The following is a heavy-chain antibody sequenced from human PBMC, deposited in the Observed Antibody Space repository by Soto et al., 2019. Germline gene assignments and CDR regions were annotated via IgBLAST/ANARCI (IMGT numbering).Heavy chain of an antibody. J-gene: IGHJ3*02. Sequence: QVQLVQSGAEVKKPGASVKISCKASGYTFSTFAIHWVRQAPGQRPEWMGWVNGGDGNTRFSQHFQGRVTLTRDASATTAYMELSRLRSEDTAVYYCARCSGRYALDIWGQGTMVSVSS. CDR1: GYTFSTFA. V-gene: IGHV1-3*01. CDR3: ARCSGRYALDI. D-gene: IGHD6-19*01. CDR2: VNGGDGNT.